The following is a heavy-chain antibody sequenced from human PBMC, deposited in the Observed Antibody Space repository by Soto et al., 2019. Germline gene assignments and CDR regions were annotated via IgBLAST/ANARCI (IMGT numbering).Heavy chain of an antibody. CDR2: IYHSGST. V-gene: IGHV4-4*02. Sequence: QVQLQESGPGLVKPSGTLSLTCAVSGGSISSSNWWSWVRQPPGKGLEWIGEIYHSGSTNYNPSLTRRVTISVDKSKNQFSLKLSSVTAADTAVYYCASVRGGSYSAMDVWGQGTTVTVSS. CDR1: GGSISSSNW. D-gene: IGHD3-10*02. J-gene: IGHJ6*02. CDR3: ASVRGGSYSAMDV.